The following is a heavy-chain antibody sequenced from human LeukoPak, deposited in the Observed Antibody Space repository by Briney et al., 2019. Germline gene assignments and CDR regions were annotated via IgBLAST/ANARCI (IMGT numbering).Heavy chain of an antibody. CDR3: ARGQEQFSSPWQWGPRRKNFYYYGMDV. CDR1: GFTVSSSS. CDR2: ISSDGYT. J-gene: IGHJ6*02. D-gene: IGHD6-19*01. Sequence: PGGSLRLSCAASGFTVSSSSMNWVRLGPGKGLEWVSVISSDGYTYYADSVKGRFTISRDNSRNTLSPQMHGLRADDTAVYYCARGQEQFSSPWQWGPRRKNFYYYGMDVWGQGTTVTVSS. V-gene: IGHV3-66*01.